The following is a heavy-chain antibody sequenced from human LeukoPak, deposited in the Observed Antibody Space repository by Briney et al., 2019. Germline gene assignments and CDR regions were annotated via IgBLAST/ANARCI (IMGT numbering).Heavy chain of an antibody. CDR1: GLTFSSYE. CDR3: AKDSPSRTATTEVPVDY. Sequence: GGSLRLSCAASGLTFSSYEMNWVRQAPGKGLEWVSYISSSGSSIYYADSVKGRFTISRDNAKKSLYLQMHSLRAEDTAVYYCAKDSPSRTATTEVPVDYWGQGTLVTVSS. D-gene: IGHD1/OR15-1a*01. J-gene: IGHJ4*02. CDR2: ISSSGSSI. V-gene: IGHV3-48*03.